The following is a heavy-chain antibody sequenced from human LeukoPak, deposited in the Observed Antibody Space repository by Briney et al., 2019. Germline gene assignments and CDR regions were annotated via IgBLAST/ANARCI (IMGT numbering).Heavy chain of an antibody. CDR3: ARQEASSYNGAFDI. CDR2: IRGDESRK. J-gene: IGHJ3*02. D-gene: IGHD1-26*01. CDR1: GFSFSNYW. Sequence: GGSLRLSCAASGFSFSNYWMTWPRQAPGKGLEWVANIRGDESRKYYLDSVTGRFTISRDNAKNSLYLQMNSLRAEDTAVYHCARQEASSYNGAFDIWGQGTMVTVSS. V-gene: IGHV3-7*01.